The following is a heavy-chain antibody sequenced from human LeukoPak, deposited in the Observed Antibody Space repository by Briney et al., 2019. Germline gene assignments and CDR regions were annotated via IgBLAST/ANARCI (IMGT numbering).Heavy chain of an antibody. CDR2: IRSKAYGGTT. Sequence: GGSLRLSCTAPGFTFCDYAMSWVRQAPGKGLEWVGFIRSKAYGGTTEYAASVKGRFTISRDDSKSIAYLQMNSLKTEDTAVYYCTRPGGTYYYDSSAPGGDYWGQGTLVTVSS. V-gene: IGHV3-49*04. D-gene: IGHD3-22*01. J-gene: IGHJ4*02. CDR3: TRPGGTYYYDSSAPGGDY. CDR1: GFTFCDYA.